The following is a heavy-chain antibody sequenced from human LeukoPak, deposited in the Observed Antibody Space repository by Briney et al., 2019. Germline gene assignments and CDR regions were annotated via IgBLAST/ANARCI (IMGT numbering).Heavy chain of an antibody. CDR1: GGSISSGGYS. CDR2: IYHSGST. D-gene: IGHD2-15*01. CDR3: ARAPLMDCSGGSCYRNDAFDI. Sequence: TSETLSLTCAVSGGSISSGGYSWSWIRQPPGKGLEWIGYIYHSGSTYYNPSLKSRVTISVDRSKNQFSLKLSSVTAADTAVYYCARAPLMDCSGGSCYRNDAFDIWGQGTMVTVSS. J-gene: IGHJ3*02. V-gene: IGHV4-30-2*01.